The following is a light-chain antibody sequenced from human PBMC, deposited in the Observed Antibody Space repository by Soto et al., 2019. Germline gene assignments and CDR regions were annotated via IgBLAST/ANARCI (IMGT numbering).Light chain of an antibody. CDR2: AAS. CDR3: QQYNTYWT. V-gene: IGKV1-5*01. CDR1: QSINNW. J-gene: IGKJ1*01. Sequence: DIQMTRSRSTLAGSVGDSVTITCRASQSINNWLAWLQQKPGKAPELLIYAASILKSGVPSRFSGSGSGTEFTLTIRSLQPDDFATYYCQQYNTYWTFGQGTKGDI.